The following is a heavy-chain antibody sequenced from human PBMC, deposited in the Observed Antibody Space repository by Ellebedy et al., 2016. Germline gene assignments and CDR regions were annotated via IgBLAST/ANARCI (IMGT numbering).Heavy chain of an antibody. CDR2: ISAGSDTT. V-gene: IGHV3-23*01. CDR3: RQGHYFDQ. Sequence: GESLKISXTASGLNFNTFFMSWVRQAPGKGLEWVSTISAGSDTTRLADSVKGRFTISRDSSKNSVYLRMNNLRVEDTAVYYCRQGHYFDQWGQGALVTVSS. J-gene: IGHJ4*02. CDR1: GLNFNTFF.